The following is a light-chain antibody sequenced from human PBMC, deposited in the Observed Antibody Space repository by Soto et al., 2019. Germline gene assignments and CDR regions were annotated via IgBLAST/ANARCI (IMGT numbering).Light chain of an antibody. Sequence: AIQMTQSPSSLSASVGDRVTINCRASQDIRNDLGWYQQKPGQAPNLLIFAASTLQIGVPSRFSGSGSGTYFTLTISSLQPEDFATYYCLQAYNYPFTFGPGTTVDIK. CDR3: LQAYNYPFT. CDR2: AAS. CDR1: QDIRND. J-gene: IGKJ3*01. V-gene: IGKV1-6*01.